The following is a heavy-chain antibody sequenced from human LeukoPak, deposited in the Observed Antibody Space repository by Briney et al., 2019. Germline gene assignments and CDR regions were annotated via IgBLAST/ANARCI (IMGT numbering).Heavy chain of an antibody. CDR3: ATLDWGPDH. J-gene: IGHJ4*02. CDR1: GFIFSNYW. D-gene: IGHD3/OR15-3a*01. CDR2: INQDGSEK. V-gene: IGHV3-7*01. Sequence: GGSLRLSCGTSGFIFSNYWLTWVRQAPGKGPEWVANINQDGSEKQYVDSVKGRFNISRDNANNSLFLRMHSLRVEDTAVYYCATLDWGPDHWGQGTLVTVSS.